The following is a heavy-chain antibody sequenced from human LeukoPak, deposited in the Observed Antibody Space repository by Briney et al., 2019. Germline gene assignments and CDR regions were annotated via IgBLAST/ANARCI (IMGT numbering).Heavy chain of an antibody. CDR2: ISSSSSYV. CDR1: GFTFSSYS. CDR3: ARDLRSSGYYAFDY. J-gene: IGHJ4*02. D-gene: IGHD3-22*01. V-gene: IGHV3-21*01. Sequence: GGDPRLSSAAPGFTFSSYSMNPGRPDPREGLEWVSRISSSSSYVYYPDTVKGRFTTSRDNTTTSLYLQMNRLRAEDMDVYYCARDLRSSGYYAFDYWGQGTLVTVSS.